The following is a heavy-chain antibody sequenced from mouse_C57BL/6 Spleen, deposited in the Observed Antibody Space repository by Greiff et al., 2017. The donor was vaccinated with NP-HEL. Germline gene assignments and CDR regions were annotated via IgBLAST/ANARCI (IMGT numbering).Heavy chain of an antibody. CDR2: IRSKSNNYAT. J-gene: IGHJ3*01. D-gene: IGHD2-12*01. V-gene: IGHV10-1*01. CDR1: GFSFTTYA. Sequence: EVQVVESGGGLVQPKGSLKLSCAASGFSFTTYAMNWVRQAPGKGLEWVARIRSKSNNYATYYADSVKDRFTISRDDSESMLYLQMNNLKTEDTAMYYCVRAACNSPFAYWGQGTLVTVSA. CDR3: VRAACNSPFAY.